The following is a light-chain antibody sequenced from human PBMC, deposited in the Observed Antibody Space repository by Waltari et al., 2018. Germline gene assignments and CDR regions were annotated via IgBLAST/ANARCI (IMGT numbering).Light chain of an antibody. CDR1: QSVTST. V-gene: IGKV3-15*01. Sequence: EIVMTQSPATLSVSLGERATLSCRASQSVTSTLAWYQQRPGPAPWRLIYGASTRATGGPARFSGSGSGTEFTLTISSLQSEDFAIYYCQQYYNWLWTFGQGTKVEIK. J-gene: IGKJ1*01. CDR3: QQYYNWLWT. CDR2: GAS.